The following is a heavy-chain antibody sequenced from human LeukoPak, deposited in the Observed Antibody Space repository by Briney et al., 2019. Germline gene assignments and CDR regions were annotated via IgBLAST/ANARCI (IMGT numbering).Heavy chain of an antibody. CDR1: GGSFSGYY. D-gene: IGHD1-26*01. CDR2: INHSGST. Sequence: SETLSLTCAVYGGSFSGYYWSWIRQPPGKGLEWIGEINHSGSTNYNPSLKSRVTIPVDTSKNQFSPKLSSVTAADTAVYYCARYIVSYPHDAFDIWGQGTMVTVSS. CDR3: ARYIVSYPHDAFDI. V-gene: IGHV4-34*01. J-gene: IGHJ3*02.